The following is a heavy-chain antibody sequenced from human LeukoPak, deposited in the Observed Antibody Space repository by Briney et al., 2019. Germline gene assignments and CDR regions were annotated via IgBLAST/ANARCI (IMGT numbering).Heavy chain of an antibody. CDR3: ARTRYSSGWFFDY. V-gene: IGHV4-59*01. Sequence: SETLSLTCTVCGGSISSYYWSWIRQPPGKGLEWTGYISDSGGTNYNPSLKSRLTISVDTSKNQFSLKLSSVTAADTAVYYCARTRYSSGWFFDYWAQGTLVTVSS. CDR2: ISDSGGT. D-gene: IGHD6-19*01. CDR1: GGSISSYY. J-gene: IGHJ4*02.